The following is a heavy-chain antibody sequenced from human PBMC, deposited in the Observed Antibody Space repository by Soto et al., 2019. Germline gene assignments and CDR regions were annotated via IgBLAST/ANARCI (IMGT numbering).Heavy chain of an antibody. D-gene: IGHD2-15*01. CDR1: GYSFTSYG. CDR2: ISAYNGNT. J-gene: IGHJ4*02. Sequence: ASVKVSCKASGYSFTSYGISWVRQAPGQGLEWMGWISAYNGNTNYAQKLQGRVTMTTDTSTSTAYMELRSLRSDDTAVYYCARERLYCSGGSCYYDHFDYWGQGTLVTVSS. CDR3: ARERLYCSGGSCYYDHFDY. V-gene: IGHV1-18*01.